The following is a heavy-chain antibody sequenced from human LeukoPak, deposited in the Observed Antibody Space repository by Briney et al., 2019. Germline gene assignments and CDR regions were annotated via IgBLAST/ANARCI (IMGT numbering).Heavy chain of an antibody. CDR1: GFTFSTYW. V-gene: IGHV3-74*01. CDR3: ARGSIPYFYYYMDV. Sequence: GGSLRLSCAASGFTFSTYWMHWVRQVPGKGLVWVSRINTDGSSTNYADSVKGRFTISRDNAKNTLYLQMNSLRAEDTAVYYCARGSIPYFYYYMDVWGKGTTVTVSS. D-gene: IGHD2-21*01. J-gene: IGHJ6*03. CDR2: INTDGSST.